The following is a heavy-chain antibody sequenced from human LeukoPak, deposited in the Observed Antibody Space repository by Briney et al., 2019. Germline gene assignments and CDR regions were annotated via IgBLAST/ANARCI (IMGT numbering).Heavy chain of an antibody. CDR2: IYYSGST. J-gene: IGHJ4*02. CDR1: GGSISSSSYY. D-gene: IGHD5-24*01. CDR3: ANQRDGYNYYLGYYFDY. Sequence: SETLSLTCTVSGGSISSSSYYWGWIRQPPGKGLEWIGSIYYSGSTYYNPSLKSRVTISVDTSKNQFSLKLSSVTAADTAVYYCANQRDGYNYYLGYYFDYWGQGTLVTVSS. V-gene: IGHV4-39*01.